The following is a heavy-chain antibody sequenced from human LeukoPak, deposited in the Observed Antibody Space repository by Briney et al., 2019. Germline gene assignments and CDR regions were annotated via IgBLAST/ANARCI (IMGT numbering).Heavy chain of an antibody. Sequence: SETLSLTCAVSGGSISSGGYSWSWIRQPPGRGLEWIGYIYHSGSTYYNPSLKSRVTISVDRSKNQFSLKLSSVTAADTAVCYCARGSRYSGYGLDYWGQGTLVTVSS. V-gene: IGHV4-30-2*01. D-gene: IGHD5-12*01. CDR3: ARGSRYSGYGLDY. J-gene: IGHJ4*02. CDR1: GGSISSGGYS. CDR2: IYHSGST.